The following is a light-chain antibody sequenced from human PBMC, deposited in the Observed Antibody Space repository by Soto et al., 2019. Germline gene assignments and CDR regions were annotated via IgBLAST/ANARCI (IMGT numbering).Light chain of an antibody. Sequence: QSALTQPPSASGSPGQSVTISCTGTSSDVGGYNYVSWYQQHPGKAPKLMIYEVSERPSGGPDRFSGSKSGNTASLTVSGLQAEDEADYYCSSDAGSNNLVFGGGTKLTVL. CDR3: SSDAGSNNLV. CDR1: SSDVGGYNY. CDR2: EVS. J-gene: IGLJ3*02. V-gene: IGLV2-8*01.